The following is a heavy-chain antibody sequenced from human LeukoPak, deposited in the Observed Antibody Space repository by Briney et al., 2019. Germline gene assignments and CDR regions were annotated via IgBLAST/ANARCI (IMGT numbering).Heavy chain of an antibody. D-gene: IGHD2-2*01. CDR3: ASILHYCSSTSCHNDAFDI. Sequence: EASVKVSCKASGGTFSSYAISWVRQAPGQGLEWMGGIIPIFGTASYAQKFQGRVTITADESTSTAYMELSSLRSEDTAVYYCASILHYCSSTSCHNDAFDIWGQGTMVTVSS. CDR2: IIPIFGTA. CDR1: GGTFSSYA. V-gene: IGHV1-69*01. J-gene: IGHJ3*02.